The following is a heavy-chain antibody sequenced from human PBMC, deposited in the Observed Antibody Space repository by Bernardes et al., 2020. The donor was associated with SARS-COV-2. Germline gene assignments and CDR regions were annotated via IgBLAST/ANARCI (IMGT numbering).Heavy chain of an antibody. D-gene: IGHD5-18*01. J-gene: IGHJ3*02. CDR2: ISSSSSYI. CDR1: GFTFSSYS. CDR3: ARDAHDEPRYSYGYPLGAFDI. Sequence: GGSLRLSCAASGFTFSSYSMNWVRQAPGKGLEWVSSISSSSSYIYYADSVKGRFTISRDNAKNSLYLQMNSLRAEDTAVYYCARDAHDEPRYSYGYPLGAFDIWGQGTMVTVSS. V-gene: IGHV3-21*01.